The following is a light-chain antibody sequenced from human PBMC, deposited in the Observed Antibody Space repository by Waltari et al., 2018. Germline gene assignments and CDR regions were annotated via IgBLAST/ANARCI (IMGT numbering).Light chain of an antibody. V-gene: IGLV2-14*01. CDR1: SSDVVGGYAY. J-gene: IGLJ2*01. Sequence: QSDLTQPASVSGSPGQSITISCTASSSDVVGGYAYFSWYQQHPDRAPKLIIYDVYNRPAGISDRFYGSKSGNTASLTISGLQLEDEADYYCSSYRSTSVIFGGGTKLTVL. CDR3: SSYRSTSVI. CDR2: DVY.